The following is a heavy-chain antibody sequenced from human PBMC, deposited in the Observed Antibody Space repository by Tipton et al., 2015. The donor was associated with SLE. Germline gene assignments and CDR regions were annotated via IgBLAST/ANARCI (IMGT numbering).Heavy chain of an antibody. V-gene: IGHV4-34*09. Sequence: LRLSCAVYGGSFSGYYWSWIRQPPGKELEWIGEINHSGSTNYNPSLKSRVTISVDTSKNQFSLKLSSVTAADTAVYYCASTPPGNCISTRCYPRYYVDYWGQGPLVPVSS. CDR2: INHSGST. CDR1: GGSFSGYY. D-gene: IGHD2-2*01. J-gene: IGHJ4*02. CDR3: ASTPPGNCISTRCYPRYYVDY.